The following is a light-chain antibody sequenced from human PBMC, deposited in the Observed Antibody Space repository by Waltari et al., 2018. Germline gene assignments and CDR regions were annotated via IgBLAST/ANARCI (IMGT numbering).Light chain of an antibody. CDR3: QQDYSPPWT. Sequence: DIQMTHSPSSLSPSAGERLTVTCRASQGINKELSWFQQRPGKAPTLLIYAASSLQTGVSSRFSGSGFGTDFTLTISSLQPEDVATYYCQQDYSPPWTFGQGTKVEIK. CDR2: AAS. CDR1: QGINKE. V-gene: IGKV1-27*01. J-gene: IGKJ1*01.